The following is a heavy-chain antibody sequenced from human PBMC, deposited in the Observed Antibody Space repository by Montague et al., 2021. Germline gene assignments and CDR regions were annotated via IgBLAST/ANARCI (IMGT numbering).Heavy chain of an antibody. CDR2: IFHNGST. CDR1: GGSISSNNW. V-gene: IGHV4-4*02. D-gene: IGHD3-22*01. J-gene: IGHJ5*02. CDR3: ARVAAWGYYDTSGPNWFDP. Sequence: SETLSLTCAVSGGSISSNNWWTWVRQPPGKGLEWIGEIFHNGSTTYSPSLKSRVTISMDKSKNQFSLKLTSVTAADTVVYYCARVAAWGYYDTSGPNWFDPWGQGTLVTVPS.